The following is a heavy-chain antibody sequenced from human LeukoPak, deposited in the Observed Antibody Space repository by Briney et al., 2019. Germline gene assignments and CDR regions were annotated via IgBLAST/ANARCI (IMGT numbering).Heavy chain of an antibody. CDR3: ATPVEESSGWPYGMDV. CDR1: GGTFSSYA. D-gene: IGHD6-19*01. Sequence: SVKVSCKASGGTFSSYAISWVRQAPGQGLEWMGGIIPIFGTANYAQKFQGRVTITADESTSTAYMELSSLRSEDTAVYYCATPVEESSGWPYGMDVWGQGTTVTVSS. J-gene: IGHJ6*02. CDR2: IIPIFGTA. V-gene: IGHV1-69*13.